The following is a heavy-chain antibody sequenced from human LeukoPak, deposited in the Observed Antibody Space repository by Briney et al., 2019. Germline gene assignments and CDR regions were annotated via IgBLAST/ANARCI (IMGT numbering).Heavy chain of an antibody. J-gene: IGHJ4*02. Sequence: SETLSLTCTVSGGSISTYYWSWIRQPAGKGLEWIGRIYTSGSTNYNPSLKSRVTMSVDTSKNQFSLKLSSVTAADTAVYYCARDRGGYWNYPYYFDYWGQGTLVTVSS. CDR1: GGSISTYY. CDR3: ARDRGGYWNYPYYFDY. V-gene: IGHV4-4*07. CDR2: IYTSGST. D-gene: IGHD1-7*01.